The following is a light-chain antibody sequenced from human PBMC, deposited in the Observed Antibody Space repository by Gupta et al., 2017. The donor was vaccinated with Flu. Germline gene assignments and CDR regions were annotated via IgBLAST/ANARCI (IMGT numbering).Light chain of an antibody. V-gene: IGKV4-1*01. Sequence: DIVMTQSRDSLAVSLGERATINCKSSQSVLSSSNNKNYLAWYQQKPGQPPKLLIYWASTRESGVPDRFSGSGSGTDFTLTISSLQAEDVAVYYCQQDDSTPITFGGGTKVEIK. J-gene: IGKJ4*01. CDR3: QQDDSTPIT. CDR1: QSVLSSSNNKNY. CDR2: WAS.